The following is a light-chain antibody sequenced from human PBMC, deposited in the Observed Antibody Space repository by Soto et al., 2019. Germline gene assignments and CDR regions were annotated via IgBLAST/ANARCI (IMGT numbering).Light chain of an antibody. J-gene: IGKJ5*01. V-gene: IGKV1-8*01. CDR2: AAS. CDR1: QGISSY. CDR3: QQYYSYPQVT. Sequence: IQMTQSASSLSASVGYRVTIICRASQGISSYLAWYQQKPGKAPKLLVYAASTLQSGVPSRFSGSGSGTDFTLTISCLQSEDFATYYCQQYYSYPQVTFGQGTRLEIK.